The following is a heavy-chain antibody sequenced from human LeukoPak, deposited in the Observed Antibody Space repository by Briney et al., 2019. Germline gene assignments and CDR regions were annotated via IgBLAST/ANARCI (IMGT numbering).Heavy chain of an antibody. CDR3: AKDAQSIGSYFDY. Sequence: GGSLRLSCAASGFTVNSKYMSWVRQAPGTGLEWVSVVYSGGQTYYADSVKGRFTISRDISKNTLYLQMNSLRVEDTAVYYCAKDAQSIGSYFDYWGQGTLVTVSS. V-gene: IGHV3-53*01. CDR1: GFTVNSKY. CDR2: VYSGGQT. D-gene: IGHD2/OR15-2a*01. J-gene: IGHJ4*02.